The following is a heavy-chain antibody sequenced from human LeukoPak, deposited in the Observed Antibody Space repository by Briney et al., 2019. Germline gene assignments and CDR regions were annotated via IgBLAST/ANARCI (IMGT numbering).Heavy chain of an antibody. D-gene: IGHD2-15*01. CDR1: GFTFSNYW. J-gene: IGHJ4*02. CDR2: IKQDGSEK. CDR3: ARDRRGYFDY. Sequence: GGSLRLSCAASGFTFSNYWMNWVRQTPGEGLEWVANIKQDGSEKYYVDSVKGRFTISRDNAKNSLYLQMNSLRAEDTAVYYCARDRRGYFDYWGQGTLVTVSS. V-gene: IGHV3-7*01.